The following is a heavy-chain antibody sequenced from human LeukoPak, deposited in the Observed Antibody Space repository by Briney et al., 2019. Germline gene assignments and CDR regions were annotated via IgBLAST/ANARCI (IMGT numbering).Heavy chain of an antibody. Sequence: GGSLRLSCAASGFTFSSYAMSWVRQAPGKGLEWVSAISGSGGSTYYADSVKGRFTISRDNSKNTLYLQMNSLRAEDTAVYYCAKDSSSVRGVPRPNDYWGQGTLVTVSS. J-gene: IGHJ4*02. V-gene: IGHV3-23*01. CDR1: GFTFSSYA. CDR3: AKDSSSVRGVPRPNDY. CDR2: ISGSGGST. D-gene: IGHD3-10*01.